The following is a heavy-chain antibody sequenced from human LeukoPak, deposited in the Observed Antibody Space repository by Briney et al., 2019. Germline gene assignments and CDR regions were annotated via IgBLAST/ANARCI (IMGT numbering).Heavy chain of an antibody. V-gene: IGHV3-23*01. CDR2: ISGSGGST. J-gene: IGHJ5*02. CDR3: AKDFHFINKLLWFGELLYKGDWFDP. CDR1: GFTFSSYA. Sequence: PGGSLRLSCAASGFTFSSYAMSWVRQAPGQGLEWVSAISGSGGSTYYADSVKDRFTISRDNSKNTLYLQMNSLRAEDTAVYYCAKDFHFINKLLWFGELLYKGDWFDPWGQGALVTVSS. D-gene: IGHD3-10*01.